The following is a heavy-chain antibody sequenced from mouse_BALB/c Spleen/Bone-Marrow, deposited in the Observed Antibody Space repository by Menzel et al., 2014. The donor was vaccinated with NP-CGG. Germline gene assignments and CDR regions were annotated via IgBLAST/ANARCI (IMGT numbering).Heavy chain of an antibody. J-gene: IGHJ2*01. CDR3: ARREYYGSSYLYFDY. CDR2: IDPSDSYT. CDR1: GYTFTSYW. V-gene: IGHV1-69*02. Sequence: QVQLQQPGAELVKPGASVKLSCKASGYTFTSYWMHWVKQRPGQGLEWIGEIDPSDSYTNCNQKFKGKATLTVDKSSSTAYMQLSSLTSEDSAVYYCARREYYGSSYLYFDYWGQGTTLTVSS. D-gene: IGHD1-1*01.